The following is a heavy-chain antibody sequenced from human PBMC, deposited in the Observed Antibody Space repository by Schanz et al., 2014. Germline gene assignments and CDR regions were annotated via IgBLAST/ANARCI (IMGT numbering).Heavy chain of an antibody. CDR1: GFTFNSYA. CDR2: ISHSGGSK. D-gene: IGHD6-13*01. CDR3: AREQIMAAAGLVDY. J-gene: IGHJ4*01. Sequence: VQLVESGGGVVQPGRSLRLSCAASGFTFNSYAMTWVRQAPGKGLEWVSSISHSGGSKYYADSVKGRFTISRDNAKNSLYLQMNSLRAEDTAVYYCAREQIMAAAGLVDYWGHGTLVTVSS. V-gene: IGHV3-23*04.